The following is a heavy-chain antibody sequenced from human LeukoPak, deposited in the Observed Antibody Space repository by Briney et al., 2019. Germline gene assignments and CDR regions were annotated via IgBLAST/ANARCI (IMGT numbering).Heavy chain of an antibody. CDR3: AKEIYYGDHLYFQH. CDR2: ISGSGGST. J-gene: IGHJ1*01. Sequence: GGSLRLSCVASGFTFSSYAMSRVRQAPGKGPEWVSTISGSGGSTYYADSVEGRFTISRDNSKNTLYLQMNSPRAEDTAVYYCAKEIYYGDHLYFQHWGQGTLVTVSS. CDR1: GFTFSSYA. D-gene: IGHD4-17*01. V-gene: IGHV3-23*01.